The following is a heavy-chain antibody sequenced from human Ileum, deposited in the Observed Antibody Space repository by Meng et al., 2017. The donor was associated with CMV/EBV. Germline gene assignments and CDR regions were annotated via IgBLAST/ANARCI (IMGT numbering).Heavy chain of an antibody. CDR2: IYYSGST. V-gene: IGHV4-59*01. Sequence: SETLSLTCTVSGGSISSYYWSWIRQPPGKGLEWIGYIYYSGSTNYNPSLKSRVTISVDTSKNQFSLKLSSVTAADTAVYYCARGCGSYSTHHDYWGQGTLVTVSS. CDR3: ARGCGSYSTHHDY. J-gene: IGHJ4*02. D-gene: IGHD1-26*01. CDR1: GGSISSYY.